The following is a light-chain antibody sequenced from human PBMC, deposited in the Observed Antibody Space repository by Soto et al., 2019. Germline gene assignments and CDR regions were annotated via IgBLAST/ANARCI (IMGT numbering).Light chain of an antibody. J-gene: IGKJ1*01. CDR1: QSISSY. CDR2: AAS. Sequence: DIQMTQSPSSLSASVGDRVTITCRASQSISSYVNWYQQKPGKAPKLLIYAASSLQSGVPSRFSGSGSGTDFTLTISSLQPEDFATYYCQQSYSTPPWTFGQGTKVELK. V-gene: IGKV1-39*01. CDR3: QQSYSTPPWT.